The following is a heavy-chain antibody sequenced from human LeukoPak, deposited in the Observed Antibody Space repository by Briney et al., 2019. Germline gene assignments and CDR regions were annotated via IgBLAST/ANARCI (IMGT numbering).Heavy chain of an antibody. V-gene: IGHV4-39*01. CDR2: IYYSGTT. Sequence: PSETLSLTCTVSGGSIRSSSYYWGWIRPPPGMGLEWIGSIYYSGTTYYNPSLKSRVTISVDTSKNQFSLKLSSVTAADTAVYYCARYNSPSGDFDYWGQGTLVTVSS. D-gene: IGHD6-13*01. J-gene: IGHJ4*02. CDR1: GGSIRSSSYY. CDR3: ARYNSPSGDFDY.